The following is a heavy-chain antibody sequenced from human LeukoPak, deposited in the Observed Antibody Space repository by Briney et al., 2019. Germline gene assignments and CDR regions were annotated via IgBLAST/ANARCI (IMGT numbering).Heavy chain of an antibody. V-gene: IGHV4-34*01. Sequence: SETLSLTCAVYGGSFSGYYWSWIRQPPGKGLEWIGEINHSGSTNYNPSLKSRVTISVDTSKNQFSLKLSSVTAADTAVYYCARAPGAARQINYYYYMDVWGKGTTVTVSS. D-gene: IGHD6-6*01. CDR2: INHSGST. CDR3: ARAPGAARQINYYYYMDV. CDR1: GGSFSGYY. J-gene: IGHJ6*03.